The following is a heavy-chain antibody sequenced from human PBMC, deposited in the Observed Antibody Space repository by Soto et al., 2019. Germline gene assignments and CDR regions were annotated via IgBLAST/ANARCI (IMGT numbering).Heavy chain of an antibody. J-gene: IGHJ6*02. CDR1: GGTFSSYA. CDR3: ASGKQLRAHYYYYGMDV. CDR2: IIPIFGTA. V-gene: IGHV1-69*06. Sequence: GASVKVSCKASGGTFSSYAISWVRQAPGQGLEWMGGIIPIFGTANYAQKFQGRVTITADKSTSTAYMELSSLRSEDTAVYYRASGKQLRAHYYYYGMDVWGQGTTVTVSS. D-gene: IGHD1-1*01.